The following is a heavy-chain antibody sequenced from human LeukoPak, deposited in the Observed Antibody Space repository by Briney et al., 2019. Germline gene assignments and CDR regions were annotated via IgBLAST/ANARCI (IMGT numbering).Heavy chain of an antibody. CDR3: ARYIVARAFDI. CDR2: IYYSGST. Sequence: TLSLTCTVSGGSISSGDYYWSWIRQPPGKGLEWIGYIYYSGSTYYSPSLKSRVAISVDTSKNQFSLKLSSVTAADTAVYYCARYIVARAFDIWGQGTMVTVSS. J-gene: IGHJ3*02. D-gene: IGHD2-21*01. CDR1: GGSISSGDYY. V-gene: IGHV4-30-4*01.